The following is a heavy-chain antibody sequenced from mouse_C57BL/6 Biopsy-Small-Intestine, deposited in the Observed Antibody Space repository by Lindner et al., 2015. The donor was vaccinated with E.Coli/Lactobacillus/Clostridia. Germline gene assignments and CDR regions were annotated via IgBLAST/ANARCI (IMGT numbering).Heavy chain of an antibody. CDR3: ARWDSTGSIDY. CDR2: INPNNGGS. D-gene: IGHD3-2*02. Sequence: VQLQESGPELVKPGTSLKISCKASGYTFTDYYMNWVKQSHGKSLEWIGNINPNNGGSSYNQKFKDKASLTVDKSSSTAYMELRSLTSEDSAVYFCARWDSTGSIDYWGQGTTLTVSS. CDR1: GYTFTDYY. V-gene: IGHV1-26*01. J-gene: IGHJ2*01.